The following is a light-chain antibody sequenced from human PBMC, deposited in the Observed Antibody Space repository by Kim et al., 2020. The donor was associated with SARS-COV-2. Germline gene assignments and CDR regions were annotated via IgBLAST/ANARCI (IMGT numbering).Light chain of an antibody. J-gene: IGKJ1*01. CDR2: GAS. V-gene: IGKV3-20*01. CDR1: QSISSNY. Sequence: SPGGRATLSCRASQSISSNYLAWYQQKPGQAPSLLIYGASSRATGIPDRFSGSGSGTDFTLTITRLEPEDFAVYYCQQYSSSPATFGQGTKVDIK. CDR3: QQYSSSPAT.